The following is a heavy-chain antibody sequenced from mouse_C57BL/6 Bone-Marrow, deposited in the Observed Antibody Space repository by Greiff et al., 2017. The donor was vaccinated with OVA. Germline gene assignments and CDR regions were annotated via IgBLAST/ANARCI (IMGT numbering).Heavy chain of an antibody. CDR2: ISGGGGNT. V-gene: IGHV5-9*01. D-gene: IGHD2-10*02. CDR3: ARQLYDLSWFAY. J-gene: IGHJ3*01. Sequence: EVQVVESGGGLVKPGGSLKLSCAASGFTFSSYTMSWVRQTPEKRLEWVATISGGGGNTYYPDSVKGRFTISRDNAKNTLYLQMSSLRSEDTALYYCARQLYDLSWFAYWGQGTLVTVSA. CDR1: GFTFSSYT.